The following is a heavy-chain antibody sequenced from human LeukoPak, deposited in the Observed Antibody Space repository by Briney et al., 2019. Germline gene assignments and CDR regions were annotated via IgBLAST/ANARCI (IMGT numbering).Heavy chain of an antibody. V-gene: IGHV6-1*01. Sequence: SQTLSLTCAISGDSVSSNSAAWNWIRQSPSRGLEWLGRTYYRSKWYNDYAVSVKSRITINPDTSKNQFSLQLNSVTPEDTAVYYCARAGFNSGWSGWAGMDVWGQGTMVTVSS. J-gene: IGHJ6*02. D-gene: IGHD6-19*01. CDR1: GDSVSSNSAA. CDR3: ARAGFNSGWSGWAGMDV. CDR2: TYYRSKWYN.